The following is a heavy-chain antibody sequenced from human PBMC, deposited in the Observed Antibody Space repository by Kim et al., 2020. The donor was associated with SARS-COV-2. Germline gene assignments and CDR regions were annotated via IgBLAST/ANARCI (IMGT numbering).Heavy chain of an antibody. CDR1: GGFISNFY. CDR3: AGGTQYYDSSGYILDF. D-gene: IGHD3-22*01. Sequence: SETLSLTCTVSGGFISNFYWSWIRQPPGKGLEWIGYIYHNGNTNYSPSLKSRATISVDTSKNQLSLRLSSVTAADTAVYYCAGGTQYYDSSGYILDFWG. CDR2: IYHNGNT. V-gene: IGHV4-59*01. J-gene: IGHJ4*01.